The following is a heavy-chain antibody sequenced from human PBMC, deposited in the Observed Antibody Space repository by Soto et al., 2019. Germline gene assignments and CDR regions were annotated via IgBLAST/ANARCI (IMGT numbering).Heavy chain of an antibody. CDR2: VFHSGRT. Sequence: QVHLQESGPGLVKPSETLSLTCTVSGDSISTFYWNWIRQTPDKGLEWVGYVFHSGRTMYDPSLNGRVTISVDTSKNQISLNLTAVTAADTAIYFCAMSRVWLAMSAFDYWGQGTLVTVSS. J-gene: IGHJ4*02. CDR1: GDSISTFY. D-gene: IGHD6-19*01. V-gene: IGHV4-59*13. CDR3: AMSRVWLAMSAFDY.